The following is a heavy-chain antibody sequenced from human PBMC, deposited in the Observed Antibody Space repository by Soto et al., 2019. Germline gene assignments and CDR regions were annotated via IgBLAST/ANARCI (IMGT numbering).Heavy chain of an antibody. CDR3: ARDDYDFWSGYHYYFDY. J-gene: IGHJ4*02. CDR2: ISAYNGNT. CDR1: GYTFTSYG. V-gene: IGHV1-18*01. D-gene: IGHD3-3*01. Sequence: ASVEVSCKXSGYTFTSYGISWVRQAPGQGLEWMGWISAYNGNTNYAQKLQGRVTMTTDTSASTAYMELRSLRSDDTAVYYCARDDYDFWSGYHYYFDYWGQGTLVTVSS.